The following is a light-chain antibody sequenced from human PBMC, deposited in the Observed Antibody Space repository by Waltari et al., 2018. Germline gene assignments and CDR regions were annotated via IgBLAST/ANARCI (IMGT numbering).Light chain of an antibody. V-gene: IGKV3-15*01. Sequence: EIVLTQSPATLSVSPGERATFSCRASQRVSTNLAWYQQKPGQAPGLLIYGASTRATGIPARFSGRESGTDYTLTISSLQSEDAAIYYCHQYNNWPLHTFGQGTKLEIK. CDR2: GAS. CDR3: HQYNNWPLHT. CDR1: QRVSTN. J-gene: IGKJ2*01.